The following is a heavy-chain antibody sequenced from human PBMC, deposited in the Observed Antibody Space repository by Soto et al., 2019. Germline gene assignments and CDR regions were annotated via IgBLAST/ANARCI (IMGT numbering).Heavy chain of an antibody. V-gene: IGHV3-23*01. D-gene: IGHD5-12*01. CDR3: AKERWDGYNSLDY. Sequence: GGSLRLSCAASGFSFREYDMSWVRQAPGKGLEWVLGFSGSDRGTYYADSVKGRFTVSSGSSVNTLYLQMNSLRAEDTAVYYCAKERWDGYNSLDYWGRGTLVTVSS. CDR2: FSGSDRGT. CDR1: GFSFREYD. J-gene: IGHJ4*02.